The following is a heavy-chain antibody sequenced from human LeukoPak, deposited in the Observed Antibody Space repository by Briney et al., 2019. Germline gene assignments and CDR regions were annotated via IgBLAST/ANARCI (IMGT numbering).Heavy chain of an antibody. D-gene: IGHD1-26*01. CDR2: IYYSGST. CDR1: GGSISNYL. V-gene: IGHV4-59*01. CDR3: ARGQYSGSCFDN. J-gene: IGHJ4*02. Sequence: SETPSLTCTVSGGSISNYLWSWIRQPPGKGLEWIGYIYYSGSTNYNPSLKGRVTILVDTSKNQFSLKVSSVTAADTAVYYCARGQYSGSCFDNWGQGSLVTVSS.